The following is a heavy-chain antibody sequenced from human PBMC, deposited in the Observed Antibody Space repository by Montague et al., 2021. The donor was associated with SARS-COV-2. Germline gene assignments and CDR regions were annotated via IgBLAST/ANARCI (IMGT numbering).Heavy chain of an antibody. V-gene: IGHV4-34*01. D-gene: IGHD6-13*01. J-gene: IGHJ2*01. CDR1: DGSFSDYS. CDR3: ARDWASSSPAWNWYFDL. Sequence: SETLSLTCAVYDGSFSDYSWTWIRQPPGKGLEWIGEINHRGSTNYNPSLKSRVTISVDTSKNQFSLKMTSVTAADTAVYYCARDWASSSPAWNWYFDLWGRGTLVTVSS. CDR2: INHRGST.